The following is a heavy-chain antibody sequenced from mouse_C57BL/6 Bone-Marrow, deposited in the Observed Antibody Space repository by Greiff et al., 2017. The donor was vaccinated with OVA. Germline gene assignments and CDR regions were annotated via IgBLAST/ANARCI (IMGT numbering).Heavy chain of an antibody. CDR2: IYPGSGST. CDR3: AFITTVVPRRDFDY. CDR1: GYTFTSYW. Sequence: QVQLQQPGAELVKPGASVKMSCKASGYTFTSYWITWVKQRPGQGLEWIGDIYPGSGSTNYNEKFKSKATLTVDTSSSTAYMQLSSLTSEDSAVYDCAFITTVVPRRDFDYWGQGTTRTVSS. D-gene: IGHD1-1*01. J-gene: IGHJ2*01. V-gene: IGHV1-55*01.